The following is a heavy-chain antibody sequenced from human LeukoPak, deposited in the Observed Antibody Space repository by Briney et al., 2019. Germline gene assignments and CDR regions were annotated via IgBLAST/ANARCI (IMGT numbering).Heavy chain of an antibody. CDR2: ISGGGAGT. CDR3: AKLVSTTQMGDY. V-gene: IGHV3-23*01. J-gene: IGHJ4*02. Sequence: PGGSLILSCAASAFKFSSYAMNWVRQAPGKGLEWVAGISGGGAGTYYVDSVKGRFTISRDNSKNTLYLQMNSLGAEDTAVYYCAKLVSTTQMGDYWGQGTPVTVSS. D-gene: IGHD2/OR15-2a*01. CDR1: AFKFSSYA.